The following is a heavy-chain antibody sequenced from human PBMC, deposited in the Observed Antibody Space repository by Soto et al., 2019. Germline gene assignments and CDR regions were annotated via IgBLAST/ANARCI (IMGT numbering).Heavy chain of an antibody. J-gene: IGHJ4*02. D-gene: IGHD6-19*01. Sequence: GGSLRLSCAASGFTFSRYAMSWVRQAPGKGLEWVSSISSASGSTYYADSVKGRFTITRDNSKNTLYLQMTRLRAEDTAVYYCAKNPSSSGWYYFDYWGQGTLVTVSS. CDR2: ISSASGST. V-gene: IGHV3-23*01. CDR1: GFTFSRYA. CDR3: AKNPSSSGWYYFDY.